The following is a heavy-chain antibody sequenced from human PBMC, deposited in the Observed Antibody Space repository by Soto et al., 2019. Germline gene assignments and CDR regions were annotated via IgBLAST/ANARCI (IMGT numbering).Heavy chain of an antibody. Sequence: QPGGSLRLSCVASGFTFSSYAMSWVRQAPGKGLEWVSGISDTGGSTYYADSVKGRFTISRDNSKNTLYLQMHSLRAEDTAVYFCAKVRGSGSYYIFDYWGEGALVTVSS. CDR1: GFTFSSYA. J-gene: IGHJ4*02. V-gene: IGHV3-23*01. D-gene: IGHD3-10*01. CDR3: AKVRGSGSYYIFDY. CDR2: ISDTGGST.